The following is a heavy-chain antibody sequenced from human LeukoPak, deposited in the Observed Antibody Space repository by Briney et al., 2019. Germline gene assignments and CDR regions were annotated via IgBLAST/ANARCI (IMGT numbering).Heavy chain of an antibody. D-gene: IGHD3-10*01. V-gene: IGHV1-2*02. Sequence: GASVKVSCKASGYTFTDYYMHWVRQAPGQGLDWMGWINPNSGGTNYAQKFQGRVTMTRDTSISTAYMDLSRLISDDTAVYYCARDRGKISDYFGSGSSLHYCMDVWGKGTTVTVSS. J-gene: IGHJ6*03. CDR1: GYTFTDYY. CDR2: INPNSGGT. CDR3: ARDRGKISDYFGSGSSLHYCMDV.